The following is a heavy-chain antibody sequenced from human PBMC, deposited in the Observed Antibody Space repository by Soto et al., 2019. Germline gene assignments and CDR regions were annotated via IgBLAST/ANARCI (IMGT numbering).Heavy chain of an antibody. CDR1: GFTFSSSA. D-gene: IGHD6-19*01. J-gene: IGHJ5*02. CDR3: ATRIGNIGWYWLDT. V-gene: IGHV1-58*01. Sequence: QMQLVQSGPEVKRPGTSLKVSCKASGFTFSSSAVQWVRQARGQRLEWIGWIVLGNGNTNYAQKVQERVTITRDMSTSTAYMEVRSLTFEDTAVYYCATRIGNIGWYWLDTWGQGSLVTVSS. CDR2: IVLGNGNT.